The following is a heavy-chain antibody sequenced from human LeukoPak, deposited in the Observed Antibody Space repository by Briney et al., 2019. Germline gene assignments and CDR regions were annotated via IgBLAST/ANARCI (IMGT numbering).Heavy chain of an antibody. D-gene: IGHD5-18*01. CDR2: IYHSGST. CDR1: GGSISSGGYS. Sequence: SETLSLTCAVSGGSISSGGYSWSWIRQPPGKGLEWIGYIYHSGSTYYNPSLKSRVTISVDRSKNQFSLKLSSVTAADTAVYYCARATLDTAMDSDAFDIWGQGTMVTVSS. V-gene: IGHV4-30-2*01. J-gene: IGHJ3*02. CDR3: ARATLDTAMDSDAFDI.